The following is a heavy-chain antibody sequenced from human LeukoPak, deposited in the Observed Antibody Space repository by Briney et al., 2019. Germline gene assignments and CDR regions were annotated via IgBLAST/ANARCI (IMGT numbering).Heavy chain of an antibody. CDR1: GYRFTNYW. J-gene: IGHJ4*02. CDR2: IYPGDSDT. D-gene: IGHD3-22*01. Sequence: PGGSLRLSCKGSGYRFTNYWIGWVRQMPGKGLEWMGIIYPGDSDTRYSPSFQGQVTISADKSISTAYLHWSSLKASDTAMYYCARQMYYLDSSGYGGIVYWGPGTLVSVSS. CDR3: ARQMYYLDSSGYGGIVY. V-gene: IGHV5-51*01.